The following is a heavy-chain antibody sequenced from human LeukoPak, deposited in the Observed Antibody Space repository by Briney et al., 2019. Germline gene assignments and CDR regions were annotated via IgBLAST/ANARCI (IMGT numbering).Heavy chain of an antibody. CDR3: ARGDYGGTYYYDSSGYYHFDY. V-gene: IGHV1-8*01. J-gene: IGHJ4*02. CDR2: MNPNSGNT. Sequence: ASVKVSCKASGYTFTSYDINWVRQATRQGLEWMGWMNPNSGNTGYAQKFQGRVTMTRNTSISTAYMELSSLRSEDTAVYYCARGDYGGTYYYDSSGYYHFDYWGQGTLVTVSS. CDR1: GYTFTSYD. D-gene: IGHD3-22*01.